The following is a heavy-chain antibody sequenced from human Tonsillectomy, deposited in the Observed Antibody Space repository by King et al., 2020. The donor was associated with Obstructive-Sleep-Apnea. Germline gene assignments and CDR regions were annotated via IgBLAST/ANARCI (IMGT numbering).Heavy chain of an antibody. CDR1: GYTLTELS. CDR2: FDPEEGET. Sequence: QLVQSGAEVKKPGASVKVSCKVSGYTLTELSMHWVRQAPGKGLEWMGGFDPEEGETIYAQKFQGRVTMTEDTSTDTAYMGLSSLRSEDTAVYYCATRTTYYYDSSGYSFFDYWGQGTLVTVSS. D-gene: IGHD3-22*01. J-gene: IGHJ4*02. V-gene: IGHV1-24*01. CDR3: ATRTTYYYDSSGYSFFDY.